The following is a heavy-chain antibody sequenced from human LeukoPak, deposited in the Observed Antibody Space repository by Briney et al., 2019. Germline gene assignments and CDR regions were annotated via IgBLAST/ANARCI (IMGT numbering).Heavy chain of an antibody. CDR3: TTRFEGAAYDSSGYYFPFDY. CDR2: IKSKTDGGTT. J-gene: IGHJ4*02. Sequence: GGSLRLSCAASGFTFSNAWMSWVRQAPGKGLEWVGRIKSKTDGGTTDYAAPVKGRFTISRDESKNTLYLQMNSLKTEDTAVYYCTTRFEGAAYDSSGYYFPFDYWGQGTLVTVSS. V-gene: IGHV3-15*01. CDR1: GFTFSNAW. D-gene: IGHD3-22*01.